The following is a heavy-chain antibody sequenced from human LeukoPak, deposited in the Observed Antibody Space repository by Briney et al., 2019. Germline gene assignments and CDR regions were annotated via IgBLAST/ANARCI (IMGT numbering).Heavy chain of an antibody. J-gene: IGHJ4*02. V-gene: IGHV4-34*01. Sequence: PSGTLSLTCTVYGGSFSGYYWSWIRQPPGKGLEWIGEINHSGSTNYNPSLKSRVTILVDTSKNQFSLKLSSVTAADTAVYYCARGLMWAPSYYWGQGTLVTVSS. D-gene: IGHD2-8*01. CDR2: INHSGST. CDR1: GGSFSGYY. CDR3: ARGLMWAPSYY.